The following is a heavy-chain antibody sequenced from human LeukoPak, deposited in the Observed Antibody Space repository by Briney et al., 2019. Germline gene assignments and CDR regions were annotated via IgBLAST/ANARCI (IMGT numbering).Heavy chain of an antibody. J-gene: IGHJ6*04. CDR3: ARRVRRGVSHPPHYYYYYAMDV. CDR1: GGTFSSNA. V-gene: IGHV1-69*13. D-gene: IGHD3-10*01. Sequence: AASVKVSCKSSGGTFSSNAISWVRQAPGQGLEWMGGIIPMFRTANYAQKFQGRVTITADESTSTAYMELSSLRSEDTAVYYCARRVRRGVSHPPHYYYYYAMDVWGKGTTITVSA. CDR2: IIPMFRTA.